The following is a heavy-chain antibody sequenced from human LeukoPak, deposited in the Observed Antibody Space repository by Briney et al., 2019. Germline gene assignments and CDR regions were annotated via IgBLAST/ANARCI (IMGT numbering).Heavy chain of an antibody. Sequence: GGSLRLSCAASGFTFSSFWMTWVRQAPGKGLEWVAHIKQDGSEKYYVDSVKGRFTISRDNAKNSLYLQMNSLRAEDTAVYYCARPMGESTHFDYWGQGTLVTASS. CDR1: GFTFSSFW. V-gene: IGHV3-7*03. CDR3: ARPMGESTHFDY. CDR2: IKQDGSEK. J-gene: IGHJ4*02. D-gene: IGHD3-16*01.